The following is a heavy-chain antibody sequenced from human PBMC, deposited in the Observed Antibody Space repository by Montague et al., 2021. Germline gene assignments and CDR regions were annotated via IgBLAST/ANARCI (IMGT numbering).Heavy chain of an antibody. D-gene: IGHD2-15*01. CDR3: ARIPYVDVV. CDR2: T. V-gene: IGHV3-53*01. Sequence: TYYADSVTGRFTISRCNSKTTLYLQMNSLRAEDTDGDYCARIPYVDVVWGQGTLVTVSS. J-gene: IGHJ4*02.